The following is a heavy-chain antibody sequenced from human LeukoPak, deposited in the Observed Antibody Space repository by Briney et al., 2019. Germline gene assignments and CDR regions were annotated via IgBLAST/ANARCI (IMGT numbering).Heavy chain of an antibody. Sequence: GGSLRLSCAASGFTFSGYGMHWVREAPGKGLGWVAFIRYVGGNKYYADSVKGRFTISRDNSKNTLYLQMNSLRAEDTAVYYCAELGITMIGGVWGKGTTVTISS. D-gene: IGHD3-10*02. CDR2: IRYVGGNK. J-gene: IGHJ6*04. CDR1: GFTFSGYG. CDR3: AELGITMIGGV. V-gene: IGHV3-30*02.